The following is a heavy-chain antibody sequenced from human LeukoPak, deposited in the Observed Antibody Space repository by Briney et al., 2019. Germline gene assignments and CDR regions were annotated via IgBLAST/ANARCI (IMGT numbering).Heavy chain of an antibody. V-gene: IGHV3-7*05. J-gene: IGHJ4*02. CDR2: INEDGSDK. CDR3: ATWSNAWEFDY. D-gene: IGHD1-26*01. Sequence: QAGGSLRLSCAASGFTFSSSWMTWVRQAPGKGLEWVAHINEDGSDKYYVDSVTGRFSISRDNTKNSLYLQMSSLRAEDTAVYYCATWSNAWEFDYWGQGTLVSVSS. CDR1: GFTFSSSW.